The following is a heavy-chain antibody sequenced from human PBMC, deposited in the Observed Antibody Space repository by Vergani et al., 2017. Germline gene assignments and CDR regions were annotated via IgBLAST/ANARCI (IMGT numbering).Heavy chain of an antibody. CDR2: INNKGGST. D-gene: IGHD2-2*01. V-gene: IGHV3-23*01. J-gene: IGHJ3*01. CDR3: AKVCGSTSCPYGGGAFDV. Sequence: QLLESGGGLIQPGGSLRLSCAASGFTFNSYAMTWVRQAPGTGLEWVSGINNKGGSTYYADSVKGRFTISRDNSKNTLYLQMTDLRAEDTSTYYCAKVCGSTSCPYGGGAFDVWGHGTMVTVSS. CDR1: GFTFNSYA.